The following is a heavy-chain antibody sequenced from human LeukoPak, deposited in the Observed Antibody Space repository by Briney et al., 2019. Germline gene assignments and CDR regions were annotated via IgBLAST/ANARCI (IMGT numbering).Heavy chain of an antibody. D-gene: IGHD1-1*01. CDR2: ISTYNGNT. V-gene: IGHV1-18*01. Sequence: ASVKVSCKASGYTFTSHGISWVRQAPGQGLEWMGWISTYNGNTNYAQKLQGRVTMTTDTSTSTAYMELRSLRSDDTAVYYCAREGSRTTGTPSDIWGQGTMVTVSS. CDR3: AREGSRTTGTPSDI. J-gene: IGHJ3*02. CDR1: GYTFTSHG.